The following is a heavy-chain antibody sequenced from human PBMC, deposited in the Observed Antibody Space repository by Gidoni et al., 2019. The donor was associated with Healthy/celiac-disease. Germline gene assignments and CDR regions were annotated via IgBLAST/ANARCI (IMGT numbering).Heavy chain of an antibody. D-gene: IGHD2-15*01. V-gene: IGHV3-30-3*01. J-gene: IGHJ4*02. CDR1: GFTFSSYA. Sequence: QVQLVESGGGVVQPGRSLRLSCAASGFTFSSYAMHWVRQAPGKGLEWVAVISYDGSNKYYADSVKGRFTISRDNSKNTLYLQMNSLRAEDTAVYYCARERCSGGSCYLDYWGQGTLVTVSS. CDR2: ISYDGSNK. CDR3: ARERCSGGSCYLDY.